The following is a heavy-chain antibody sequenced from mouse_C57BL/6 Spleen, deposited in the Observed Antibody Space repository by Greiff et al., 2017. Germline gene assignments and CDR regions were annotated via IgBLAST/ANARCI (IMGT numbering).Heavy chain of an antibody. D-gene: IGHD2-4*01. CDR3: AREGLGKNYDYPWFAD. Sequence: VQLQQSGPGLVKPSQSLSLTCSVTGYSITSGYYWNWIRQFPGNKLEWMGYISYDGSNNYNPSLKNRISITRDTSKNQFFLKLNSVTTEDTATYYCAREGLGKNYDYPWFADWGQGTLVTVSA. V-gene: IGHV3-6*01. CDR2: ISYDGSN. CDR1: GYSITSGYY. J-gene: IGHJ3*01.